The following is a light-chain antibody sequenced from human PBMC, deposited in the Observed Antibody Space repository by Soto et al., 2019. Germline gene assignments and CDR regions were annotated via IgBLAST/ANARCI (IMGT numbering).Light chain of an antibody. J-gene: IGKJ4*01. CDR2: GAS. CDR3: HQYGSSPLT. Sequence: ETVLTQSPGTLSLSPGERATLSCRASQSVTSNQLAWYRHKLGQVPRLLIYGASSRATGIPDRFSGSGSGTDFTLTISRLEPEDFAVYYCHQYGSSPLTFGGGTKVEIK. V-gene: IGKV3-20*01. CDR1: QSVTSNQ.